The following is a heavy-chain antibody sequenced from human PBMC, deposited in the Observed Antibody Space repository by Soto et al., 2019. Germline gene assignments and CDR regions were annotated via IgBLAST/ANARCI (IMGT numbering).Heavy chain of an antibody. Sequence: EVQLLESAGGLVEPGGALRLSCAASGFTFSSYAMSWVRQAPGKGLEWVSAISGSGGSTYYADSVKVRFTISRDNSKKPLYLQMNSLTADDTAVYYCAKDRAFRSRQQLVLEVSHYWDQRTLVTVSS. V-gene: IGHV3-23*01. CDR2: ISGSGGST. D-gene: IGHD6-13*01. CDR1: GFTFSSYA. CDR3: AKDRAFRSRQQLVLEVSHY. J-gene: IGHJ4*02.